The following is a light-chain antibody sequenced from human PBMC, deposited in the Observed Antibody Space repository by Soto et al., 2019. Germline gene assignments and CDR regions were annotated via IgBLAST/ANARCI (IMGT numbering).Light chain of an antibody. Sequence: ENVLTQSPGTLSPSPGERATLSCRASQSGSNNYLAWYQQKHGQAPRILIYGASNRATGIPDRSSGSGAGTEFSLTSSRLEPEDFAVYYCQQYGRSGTFGQGTKVEIK. CDR1: QSGSNNY. CDR3: QQYGRSGT. V-gene: IGKV3-20*01. J-gene: IGKJ1*01. CDR2: GAS.